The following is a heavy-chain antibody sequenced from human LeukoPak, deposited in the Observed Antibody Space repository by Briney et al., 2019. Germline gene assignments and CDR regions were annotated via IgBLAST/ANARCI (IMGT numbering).Heavy chain of an antibody. D-gene: IGHD1-26*01. Sequence: SETLSLTCTVSGGSISVYHWSWIRQPPGKGLEWIGYLYDTGMTNYSPSLKSRVTISVDTSNNQISLKLTSVTAADTAIYFCAKEGMGSEATTADGALDIWGQGTTVTVSS. J-gene: IGHJ3*02. V-gene: IGHV4-4*08. CDR2: LYDTGMT. CDR3: AKEGMGSEATTADGALDI. CDR1: GGSISVYH.